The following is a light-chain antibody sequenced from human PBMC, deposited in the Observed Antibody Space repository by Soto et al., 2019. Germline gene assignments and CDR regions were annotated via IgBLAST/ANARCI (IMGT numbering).Light chain of an antibody. CDR1: CGHSSYA. V-gene: IGLV4-69*01. CDR3: QTWGTGIWV. Sequence: QPVLTQSPSASASLGASVKLTCTLSCGHSSYAIAWHQQQPEKGPRYLMKLNSDGSHSKGDGIPDRFSGSSSGAERYLTISSLQSEDEADYYCQTWGTGIWVFGGGTKVTVL. J-gene: IGLJ3*02. CDR2: LNSDGSH.